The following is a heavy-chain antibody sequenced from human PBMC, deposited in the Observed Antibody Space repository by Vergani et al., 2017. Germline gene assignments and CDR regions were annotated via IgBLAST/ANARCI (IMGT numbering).Heavy chain of an antibody. CDR2: IFTTGNT. CDR3: ARASHCINCYSEGPNGPGYYYMDV. J-gene: IGHJ6*03. CDR1: GVSISSGPYY. Sequence: QVQLQESGPGLVKPSQTLSLICSVSGVSISSGPYYWSWIRQPAGKGLEYIGRIFTTGNTNYNPSLKSRVTMSVDTSKDQFSLNLTSVTAADTAVYYCARASHCINCYSEGPNGPGYYYMDVWGKGTTVTVSS. V-gene: IGHV4-61*02. D-gene: IGHD2-21*01.